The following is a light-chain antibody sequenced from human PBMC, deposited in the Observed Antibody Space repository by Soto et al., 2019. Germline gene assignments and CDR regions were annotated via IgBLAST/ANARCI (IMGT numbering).Light chain of an antibody. CDR3: QHYNSYTEA. Sequence: GDRVTITCRASQNINNWIAWYQQKKGKAPKIVIYKASTLKSGVPSRFSGSGYGTEFNLTISSLQPDDFATYYCQHYNSYTEAFGQGTKVDIK. V-gene: IGKV1-5*03. J-gene: IGKJ1*01. CDR1: QNINNW. CDR2: KAS.